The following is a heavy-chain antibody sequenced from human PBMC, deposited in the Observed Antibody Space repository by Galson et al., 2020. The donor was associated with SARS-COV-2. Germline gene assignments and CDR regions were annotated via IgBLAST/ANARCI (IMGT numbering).Heavy chain of an antibody. CDR3: ASLYPDYYDSSASRCKHYYYYGMDV. CDR2: IIPTFGTA. CDR1: GGTFSSYA. V-gene: IGHV1-69*13. D-gene: IGHD3-22*01. J-gene: IGHJ6*02. Sequence: SVKVSCKASGGTFSSYAISWVRQAPGQGLEWMGGIIPTFGTANYAQKVQGRVTITADESTSTAYMELCSLRSEDTAVYYCASLYPDYYDSSASRCKHYYYYGMDVWGQGTTVTVSS.